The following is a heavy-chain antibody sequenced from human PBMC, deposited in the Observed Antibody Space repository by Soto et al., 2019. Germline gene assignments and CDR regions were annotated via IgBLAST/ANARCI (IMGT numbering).Heavy chain of an antibody. D-gene: IGHD3-16*02. J-gene: IGHJ4*02. Sequence: GASVKVSCKASGYTFTSYDINWVRQATGQGLEWMGWMNPNSGNTGYAQKFQGRVTMTRNTSISTAYMELSSLRSEDAAVYYCARLAYDYIWGSYRYFDYWGQGTLVTVSS. CDR1: GYTFTSYD. V-gene: IGHV1-8*01. CDR2: MNPNSGNT. CDR3: ARLAYDYIWGSYRYFDY.